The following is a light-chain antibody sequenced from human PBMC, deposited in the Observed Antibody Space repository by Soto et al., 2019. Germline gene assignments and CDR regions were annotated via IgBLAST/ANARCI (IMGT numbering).Light chain of an antibody. Sequence: DIVMTQSPDSLAVSLGERATINCKSSRSVLYSSNNKNYLTWYQQKPGQPPKLVIYWASIRESGVPDRFSGGGSGTDFTLTISSLQAEDVAVYYCQQHYSSPWTFGQGIKVEIK. CDR3: QQHYSSPWT. CDR2: WAS. CDR1: RSVLYSSNNKNY. V-gene: IGKV4-1*01. J-gene: IGKJ1*01.